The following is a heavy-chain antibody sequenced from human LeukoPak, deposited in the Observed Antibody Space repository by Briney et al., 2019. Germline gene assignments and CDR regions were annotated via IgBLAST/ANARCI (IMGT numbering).Heavy chain of an antibody. J-gene: IGHJ5*02. Sequence: SVKVSCKASGFTFTSSAMQWVRQARGQRLEWIGWIVVGSGNTNYAQKFQGRVTITADKSTSTAYMELSSLRSEDTAVYYCAREDIVVVPAAIPIFNWFDPWGQGTLVTVSS. V-gene: IGHV1-58*02. CDR1: GFTFTSSA. CDR2: IVVGSGNT. CDR3: AREDIVVVPAAIPIFNWFDP. D-gene: IGHD2-2*01.